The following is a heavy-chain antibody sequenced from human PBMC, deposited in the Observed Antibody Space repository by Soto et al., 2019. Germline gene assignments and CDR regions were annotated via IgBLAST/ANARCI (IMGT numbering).Heavy chain of an antibody. CDR3: ARGVNYYGSGSYYAYYMDV. J-gene: IGHJ6*03. CDR2: IIPILGIA. Sequence: ASVKVSCKASGGTFSSYTISWVRQAPGQGLEWMGRIIPILGIANYAQKFQGRVTITADKSTSTAYMELSSLGSEDTAVYYWARGVNYYGSGSYYAYYMDVWGKGTTVTVSS. CDR1: GGTFSSYT. D-gene: IGHD3-10*01. V-gene: IGHV1-69*02.